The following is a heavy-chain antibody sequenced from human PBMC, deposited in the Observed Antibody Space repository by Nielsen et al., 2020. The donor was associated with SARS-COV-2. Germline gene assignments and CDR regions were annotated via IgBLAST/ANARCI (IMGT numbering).Heavy chain of an antibody. J-gene: IGHJ4*02. D-gene: IGHD3-22*01. V-gene: IGHV1-46*01. CDR1: GYTFTSYY. CDR3: ARADSVYYDSSGYADY. Sequence: ASVKVSCKASGYTFTSYYMHWVRQAPGQGLEWMGIINPSGGSTSYAQKLQGRVTMTTDTSTSTAYMELRSLRSDDTAVYYCARADSVYYDSSGYADYWGQGTLVTVSS. CDR2: INPSGGST.